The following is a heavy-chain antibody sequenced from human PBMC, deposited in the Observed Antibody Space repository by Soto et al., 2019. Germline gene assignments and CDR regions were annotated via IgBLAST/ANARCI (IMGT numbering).Heavy chain of an antibody. Sequence: QITLKESGPTLVKPTQTITLTCTFSGFSISTSGVGVGWIRQPPGKALEWLALIYWDDDKRYSPSLKSRLTITKCTCKNQVVLTMTNIDPGNTATYFCAQILGGRLFDYWVHGTLLTVSS. CDR2: IYWDDDK. CDR3: AQILGGRLFDY. CDR1: GFSISTSGVG. D-gene: IGHD3-3*02. V-gene: IGHV2-5*02. J-gene: IGHJ4*01.